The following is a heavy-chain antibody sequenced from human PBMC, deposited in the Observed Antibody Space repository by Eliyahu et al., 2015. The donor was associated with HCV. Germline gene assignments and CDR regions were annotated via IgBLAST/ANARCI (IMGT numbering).Heavy chain of an antibody. Sequence: EVQLVQSGAEVREPGESLKITCKGSGYIFTNYWIGWVRQXPGKGLEWMGIIHPGDSDTRYSPSFQGQVTISVDKSVNTAYLQWSSLQASDTAIYFCARRNGGSYFYFFDYWGQGSLVTVSS. J-gene: IGHJ4*02. V-gene: IGHV5-51*01. CDR3: ARRNGGSYFYFFDY. CDR2: IHPGDSDT. D-gene: IGHD1-26*01. CDR1: GYIFTNYW.